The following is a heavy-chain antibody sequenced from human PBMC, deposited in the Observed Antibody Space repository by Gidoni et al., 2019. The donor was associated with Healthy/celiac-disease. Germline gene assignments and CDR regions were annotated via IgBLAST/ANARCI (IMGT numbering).Heavy chain of an antibody. CDR2: IYTSGST. CDR1: GGSISSGSYY. D-gene: IGHD3-10*01. J-gene: IGHJ6*02. Sequence: QVQLQESGPGLVKPSQTLYLTCTVSGGSISSGSYYWSWIRQPAGKGLEWIGRIYTSGSTNYNPSLKSRVTISVDTSKNQFSLKLSSVTAADTAVYYCAREEVGITMVRDYYYYGMDVWGQGTTVTVSS. CDR3: AREEVGITMVRDYYYYGMDV. V-gene: IGHV4-61*02.